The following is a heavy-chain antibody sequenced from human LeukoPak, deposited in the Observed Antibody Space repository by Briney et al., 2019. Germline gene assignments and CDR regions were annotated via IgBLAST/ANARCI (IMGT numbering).Heavy chain of an antibody. J-gene: IGHJ4*02. CDR3: ARDRRGGYDWSFDY. D-gene: IGHD5-12*01. V-gene: IGHV3-33*01. CDR1: GFTFTSYG. Sequence: GGSLRLSCAASGFTFTSYGMHWVRQAPGKGLEWVAVVWYDGRHKYYADSVKGRFTISRDNSKNTLYLQMDSLRAEDTAVYYCARDRRGGYDWSFDYWGQGTLVTVSS. CDR2: VWYDGRHK.